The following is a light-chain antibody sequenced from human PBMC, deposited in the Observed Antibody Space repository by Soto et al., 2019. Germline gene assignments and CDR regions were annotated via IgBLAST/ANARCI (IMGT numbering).Light chain of an antibody. J-gene: IGLJ2*01. CDR1: SSDIGGYNY. V-gene: IGLV2-14*03. CDR2: DVS. Sequence: QSVLTQPASVSGSPGQSITISCTGTSSDIGGYNYVSWYQQHPGKVPRLLIYDVSNRPSGVSNRFSGSKSGNTASLTISGLQAEDEAQYYCGSYQSSRTLVVFGGGTKVTVL. CDR3: GSYQSSRTLVV.